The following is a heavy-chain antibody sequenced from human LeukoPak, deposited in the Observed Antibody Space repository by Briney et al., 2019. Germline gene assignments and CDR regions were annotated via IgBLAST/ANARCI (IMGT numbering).Heavy chain of an antibody. J-gene: IGHJ4*02. Sequence: SETLSLTCAVYGGSFSGYCWSWIRQPPGKGLEWIGEINHSGSTNYNPSLKSRVTISVDTSKNQFSLKLSSVTAADTAVYYCASGDTGIAARHWGQGTLVTVSS. V-gene: IGHV4-34*01. CDR2: INHSGST. D-gene: IGHD6-6*01. CDR3: ASGDTGIAARH. CDR1: GGSFSGYC.